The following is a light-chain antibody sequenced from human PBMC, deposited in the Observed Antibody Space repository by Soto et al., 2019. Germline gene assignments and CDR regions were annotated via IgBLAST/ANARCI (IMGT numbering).Light chain of an antibody. V-gene: IGKV1-5*03. CDR1: QTISSW. CDR3: QHYNSYSEA. J-gene: IGKJ1*01. CDR2: KAS. Sequence: DIQMNQSPSTLSGSVGDRVTITCRASQTISSWLAWYQQKTGKAHKLLIYKASTLKSGVTSRFSGSGSGTEFTLTISSLNPDELATYDCQHYNSYSEAVGQGTKVEIK.